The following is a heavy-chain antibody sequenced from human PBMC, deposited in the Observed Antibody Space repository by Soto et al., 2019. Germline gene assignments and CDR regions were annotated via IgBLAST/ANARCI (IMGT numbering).Heavy chain of an antibody. CDR3: ARIRGYWYGLDV. J-gene: IGHJ6*02. CDR2: ITGTGGNT. CDR1: GFPLSTYG. Sequence: EVQLLESGGGLVQPGGSLRLSCAASGFPLSTYGMTWVRQAPGNGLEWVSAITGTGGNTYYVDSVKGRFTSSRDNSKNMLYLQVNSLRVEDTAVYYCARIRGYWYGLDVWGQGTKVTVSS. V-gene: IGHV3-23*01.